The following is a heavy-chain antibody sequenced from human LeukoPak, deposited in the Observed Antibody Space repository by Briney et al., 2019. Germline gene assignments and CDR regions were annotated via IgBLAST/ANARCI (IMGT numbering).Heavy chain of an antibody. Sequence: PGGSLRLSCAASGFTVSSNYMSWVRQAPGKGLEWVSVIYSGGSTYYADSVKGRFTISRGNSKNTLYLQMNSLRAEDTAVYYCARGQRHSSSWYGPDAFDIWGQGTMVTVSS. CDR3: ARGQRHSSSWYGPDAFDI. V-gene: IGHV3-53*01. CDR1: GFTVSSNY. J-gene: IGHJ3*02. CDR2: IYSGGST. D-gene: IGHD6-13*01.